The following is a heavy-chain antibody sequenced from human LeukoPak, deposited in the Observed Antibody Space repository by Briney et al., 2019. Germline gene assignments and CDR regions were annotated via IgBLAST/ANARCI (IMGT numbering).Heavy chain of an antibody. V-gene: IGHV4-38-2*02. CDR3: ARDRSIQYQLLVYWFDP. CDR2: IYHSGST. Sequence: SETLSLTCTVSGYSISSGYYWGWIRQPPGKGLEWIGSIYHSGSTYYNPSLKSRVTISVDTSKNQFSLKLSPVTAADTAVYYCARDRSIQYQLLVYWFDPWGQGTLVTVSS. CDR1: GYSISSGYY. D-gene: IGHD2-2*01. J-gene: IGHJ5*02.